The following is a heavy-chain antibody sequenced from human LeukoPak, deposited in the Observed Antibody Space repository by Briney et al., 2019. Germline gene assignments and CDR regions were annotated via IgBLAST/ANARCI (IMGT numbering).Heavy chain of an antibody. Sequence: PSETLSLTCAVYGGSFSDYYWSWIRQPPGKGLEWIGEINHSGSTNYNPSLKSRVTISVDTSKNQFSLKLSSVTAADTAVYYCARQGYYDSSGYEEDYWGQGTLVTVSS. D-gene: IGHD3-22*01. V-gene: IGHV4-34*01. J-gene: IGHJ4*02. CDR2: INHSGST. CDR3: ARQGYYDSSGYEEDY. CDR1: GGSFSDYY.